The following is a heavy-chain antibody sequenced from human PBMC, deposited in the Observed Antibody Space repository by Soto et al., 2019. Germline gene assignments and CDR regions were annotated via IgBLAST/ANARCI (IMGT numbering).Heavy chain of an antibody. D-gene: IGHD6-13*01. J-gene: IGHJ6*02. CDR1: GGSISSSSYY. CDR3: RRSSRYSTDA. Sequence: PSETLSLTCTVSGGSISSSSYYWGWIRQPPGKGLEWIGSIYYSGNAYYNPSLKSRVSISADTSKNQFSLKLTSVTAADTAVYYCRRSSRYSTDAWGQGTTVTVSS. CDR2: IYYSGNA. V-gene: IGHV4-39*01.